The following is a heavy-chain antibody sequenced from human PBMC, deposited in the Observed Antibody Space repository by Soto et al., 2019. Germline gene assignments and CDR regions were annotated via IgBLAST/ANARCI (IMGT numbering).Heavy chain of an antibody. Sequence: QVQLVESGGGVVQPGRSLRLSCAASGFTFSTYGMHWVRQAPGKGLEWVAVISYDGSNKYYADSVKGRFTISRDNSKNTLYLQMNSLRAEDTAVYYCAKDGGGGGMDVWGQGTTVTVSS. J-gene: IGHJ6*02. D-gene: IGHD3-10*01. CDR3: AKDGGGGGMDV. V-gene: IGHV3-30*18. CDR1: GFTFSTYG. CDR2: ISYDGSNK.